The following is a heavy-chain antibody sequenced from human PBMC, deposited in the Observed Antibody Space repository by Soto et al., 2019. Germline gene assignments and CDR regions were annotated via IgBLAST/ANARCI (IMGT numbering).Heavy chain of an antibody. CDR2: IWYDGSNK. V-gene: IGHV3-33*01. J-gene: IGHJ4*02. Sequence: QVQLVESGGGVVQPGRSLRLSFAASGFTFSSYGMHWVRQAPGKGLEWVAVIWYDGSNKYYADSVKGRFTISRDNSKNTLYLQMNSLRAEDTAVYYCARDAKAYCGGDCFLDYWGQGTLVTVSS. CDR1: GFTFSSYG. CDR3: ARDAKAYCGGDCFLDY. D-gene: IGHD2-21*02.